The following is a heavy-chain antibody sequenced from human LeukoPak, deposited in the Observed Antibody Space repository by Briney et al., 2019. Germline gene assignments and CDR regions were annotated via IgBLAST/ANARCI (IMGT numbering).Heavy chain of an antibody. CDR2: IYYSGST. CDR1: GGSISSSSYY. D-gene: IGHD6-19*01. CDR3: ARDLGWAYFDY. Sequence: SETLSLTCTVSGGSISSSSYYWGWLRQPPGKGREWIGSIYYSGSTYYNPSLKSRVTISVDTSKNQLSLKLSSVTAADTAVYYCARDLGWAYFDYWGQGTLVTVSS. V-gene: IGHV4-39*07. J-gene: IGHJ4*02.